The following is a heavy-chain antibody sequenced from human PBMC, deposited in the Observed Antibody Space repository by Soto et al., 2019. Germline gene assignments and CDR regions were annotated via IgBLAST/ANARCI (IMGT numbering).Heavy chain of an antibody. V-gene: IGHV1-3*01. CDR2: INAGNGDT. D-gene: IGHD3-22*01. J-gene: IGHJ4*02. CDR1: GYTFSSYI. Sequence: EASVKVSCKASGYTFSSYIMHWVRQAPGQRLEWMGWINAGNGDTKYSQNFQGRITITRDTSASTVYMELSSLRSEDTAVYYCARYFDRGDYYFDYWGQGTLVTVSS. CDR3: ARYFDRGDYYFDY.